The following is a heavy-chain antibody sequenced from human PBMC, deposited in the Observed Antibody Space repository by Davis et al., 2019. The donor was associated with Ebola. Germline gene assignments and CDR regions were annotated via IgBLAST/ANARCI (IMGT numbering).Heavy chain of an antibody. D-gene: IGHD3-16*01. CDR2: SSYDGRDE. J-gene: IGHJ6*02. CDR3: ARDAGGTPSPYYYGMDV. CDR1: GFTFSSSA. Sequence: PGGSLRLSCAASGFTFSSSAMHWVRQAPGKGLEWVAVSSYDGRDEKYADSVKGRFSLSRDNSNKTLYLQMNSLRREDTAVYFCARDAGGTPSPYYYGMDVWGQGTTATVSS. V-gene: IGHV3-30*04.